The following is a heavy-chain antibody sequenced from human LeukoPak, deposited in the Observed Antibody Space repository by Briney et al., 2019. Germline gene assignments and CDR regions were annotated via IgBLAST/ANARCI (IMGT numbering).Heavy chain of an antibody. V-gene: IGHV3-30-3*01. CDR2: ISYDGSNK. J-gene: IGHJ4*02. CDR3: ARVGSSSLDY. Sequence: GGSLRLSCAASGFTFSSYAMHWVRQAPGKGLEWVAVISYDGSNKYYADSVKGRFTVSRDNSKNTPYLQMNSLRAEDTAVYYCARVGSSSLDYWGQGTLVTVSS. D-gene: IGHD6-6*01. CDR1: GFTFSSYA.